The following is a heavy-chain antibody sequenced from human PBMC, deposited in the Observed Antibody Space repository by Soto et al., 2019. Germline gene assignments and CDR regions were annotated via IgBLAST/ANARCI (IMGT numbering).Heavy chain of an antibody. CDR2: INHSGST. V-gene: IGHV4-34*01. CDR1: GGSFSGYY. CDR3: ARRYYFDY. J-gene: IGHJ4*02. Sequence: QVQLQQWGAGLLKPSETLSLTCAVYGGSFSGYYWSWIRQPPGKGLEWIGEINHSGSTNYNPSLKSRVTISVDTSKNQFSLKLSSVTAADTAVCYCARRYYFDYWGQGTLVTVSS.